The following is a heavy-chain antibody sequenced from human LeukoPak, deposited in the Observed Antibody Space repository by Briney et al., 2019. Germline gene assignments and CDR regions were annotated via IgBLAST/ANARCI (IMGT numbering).Heavy chain of an antibody. CDR3: ARGKRVATIFDY. CDR1: GGSFSGYY. J-gene: IGHJ4*02. D-gene: IGHD5-12*01. CDR2: INHSGST. V-gene: IGHV4-34*01. Sequence: SETLSLTCAVYGGSFSGYYWSWIRQPPGKGLEWIGEINHSGSTNYNPSLKSRVTISVDTSKNQFSLKLSSVTAADTAVYYCARGKRVATIFDYWGQGTLVTVSS.